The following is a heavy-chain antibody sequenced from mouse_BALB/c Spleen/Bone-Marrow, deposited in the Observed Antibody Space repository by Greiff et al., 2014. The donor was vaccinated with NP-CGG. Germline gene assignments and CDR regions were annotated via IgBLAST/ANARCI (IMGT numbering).Heavy chain of an antibody. J-gene: IGHJ4*01. CDR3: ARPLYYYGSSPFYAMDY. CDR1: GFAFSSYD. V-gene: IGHV5-12-1*01. Sequence: EVKLVESGGGLVKPGGSLKLSCAASGFAFSSYDMSWVRQTPEKRLEWVAYISSGGGGTYYPDTVKGRFTISRDNAKNTLYLQMSSLKPEDTAMYYCARPLYYYGSSPFYAMDYWGQGTSVTVSS. D-gene: IGHD1-1*01. CDR2: ISSGGGGT.